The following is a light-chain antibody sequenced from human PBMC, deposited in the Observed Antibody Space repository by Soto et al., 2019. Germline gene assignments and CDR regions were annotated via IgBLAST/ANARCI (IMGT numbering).Light chain of an antibody. CDR3: SSYAGSSVV. CDR2: EVS. V-gene: IGLV2-8*01. CDR1: SSDVGGYNY. Sequence: QSVLTQPPSASGSPGQSVTISCTGTSSDVGGYNYVSWYQQHPDKVPKLMIYEVSKRPSGVPDRFSGSKSGNTASLTVSGLQAEDEADYYCSSYAGSSVVFGGGTKVTVL. J-gene: IGLJ2*01.